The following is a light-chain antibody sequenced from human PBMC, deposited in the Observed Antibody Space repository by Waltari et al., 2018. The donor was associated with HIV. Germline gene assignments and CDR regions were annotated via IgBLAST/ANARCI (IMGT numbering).Light chain of an antibody. V-gene: IGKV1-5*03. CDR2: RAS. Sequence: DIQMTQSPSTLSAYVGDRVTITCRASQSISRWLAWYHQKPGKAPKLLIYRASDLESGVPSRFSGSGYETEFSLTISSLQPDDFAAYYCQQYYTYPWTFGQGTKVEIK. CDR3: QQYYTYPWT. CDR1: QSISRW. J-gene: IGKJ1*01.